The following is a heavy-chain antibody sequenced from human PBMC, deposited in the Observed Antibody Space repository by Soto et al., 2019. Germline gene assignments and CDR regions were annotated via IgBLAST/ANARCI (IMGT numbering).Heavy chain of an antibody. V-gene: IGHV3-11*06. CDR2: ISSSSSYT. D-gene: IGHD3-16*01. J-gene: IGHJ5*02. CDR1: GFTFSDYY. CDR3: ARDLEKYYDYVWGSYFSNWFDP. Sequence: GGSLRLSCAASGFTFSDYYMSWIRQAPGKGLEWVSYISSSSSYTNYADSVKGRFTISRDNDKNSLYLQMNSLRAEDTAVYYCARDLEKYYDYVWGSYFSNWFDPWGQGTLVTVSS.